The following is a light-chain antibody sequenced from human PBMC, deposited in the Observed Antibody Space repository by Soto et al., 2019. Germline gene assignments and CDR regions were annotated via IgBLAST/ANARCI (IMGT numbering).Light chain of an antibody. CDR1: QAIRNE. J-gene: IGKJ1*01. CDR2: AAS. V-gene: IGKV1-6*01. CDR3: LQGYNDPRP. Sequence: AIQMTQSPSSLSASVGDRVTITCRPTQAIRNELGWYQQKPGKAPKLLIYAASSLQSGVPTRFCGRRLGTVFALTTGSQLCEGFEAYYCLQGYNDPRPCGQGTKVDIK.